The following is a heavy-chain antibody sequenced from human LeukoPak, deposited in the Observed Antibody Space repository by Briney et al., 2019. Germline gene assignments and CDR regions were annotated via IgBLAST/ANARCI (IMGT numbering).Heavy chain of an antibody. CDR1: GGSISSHY. CDR2: VYNSGST. J-gene: IGHJ6*03. CDR3: ARPRTAISGAYYYYYMDV. V-gene: IGHV4-59*08. D-gene: IGHD5-18*01. Sequence: SETLSLTCTLSGGSISSHYWSWIRPPPGEGMELSGYVYNSGSTNYTPSLTSRVAISVDTSKNQFSLNLSSVTAADMAVYYCARPRTAISGAYYYYYMDVWGKGTTVTVSS.